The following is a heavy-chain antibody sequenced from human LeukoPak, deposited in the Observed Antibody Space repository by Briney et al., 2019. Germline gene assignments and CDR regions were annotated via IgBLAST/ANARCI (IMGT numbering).Heavy chain of an antibody. CDR1: GGTFSSYA. CDR3: ARGGGYSSSSYYYYYMDV. V-gene: IGHV1-69*05. CDR2: IIPIFGTA. Sequence: GSSVKVSCKASGGTFSSYAISWVRQAPGQGLEWMGGIIPIFGTANYAQKFQGRVTITTDEATSKAYMELRSLLSEATAVYYCARGGGYSSSSYYYYYMDVWGKGTTVTVSS. J-gene: IGHJ6*03. D-gene: IGHD6-6*01.